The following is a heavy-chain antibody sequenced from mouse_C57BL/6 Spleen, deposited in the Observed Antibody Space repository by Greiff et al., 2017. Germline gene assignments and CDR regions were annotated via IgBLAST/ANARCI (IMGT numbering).Heavy chain of an antibody. J-gene: IGHJ3*01. CDR1: GYTFTDYY. CDR3: ADGYPSFAY. CDR2: INPNNGGT. D-gene: IGHD2-3*01. Sequence: EVHLQQSGPELVKPGASVKISCKASGYTFTDYYMNWVKQSHGKSLEWIGDINPNNGGTSYNQKFKGKATLTVDKSSSTAYMELRSLTSEYSAVYYCADGYPSFAYWGQGTLVTVSA. V-gene: IGHV1-26*01.